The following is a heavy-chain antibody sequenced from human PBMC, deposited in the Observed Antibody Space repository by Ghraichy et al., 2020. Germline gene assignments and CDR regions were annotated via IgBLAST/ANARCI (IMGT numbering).Heavy chain of an antibody. V-gene: IGHV4-61*02. CDR3: ARSGYSSGWSYFDY. CDR2: VYTTRSA. J-gene: IGHJ4*02. D-gene: IGHD6-19*01. CDR1: GDFFSSGFYY. Sequence: SQTLSLTCSVSGDFFSSGFYYLSWIRQPAGKRLEWIGRVYTTRSANYNPSLKSRVTISVDTSKNQFSLQLTSVTAADTAVYYCARSGYSSGWSYFDYWCQGNLVTVSS.